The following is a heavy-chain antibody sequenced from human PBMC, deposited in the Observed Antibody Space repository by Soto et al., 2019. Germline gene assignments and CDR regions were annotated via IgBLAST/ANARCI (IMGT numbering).Heavy chain of an antibody. Sequence: EVQLLGSGGGLVQPWGSLSFSWAASGFTFSGYAMSWVRQAPGNGLECVSGISNTGGNTYYADSVKGRFSISRDNSKSTLYLQVNSLSAEDTAIYYCAKGRAAGDAYIHWCVDLWGRGTLVTVSS. J-gene: IGHJ2*01. D-gene: IGHD4-4*01. CDR3: AKGRAAGDAYIHWCVDL. CDR2: ISNTGGNT. V-gene: IGHV3-23*01. CDR1: GFTFSGYA.